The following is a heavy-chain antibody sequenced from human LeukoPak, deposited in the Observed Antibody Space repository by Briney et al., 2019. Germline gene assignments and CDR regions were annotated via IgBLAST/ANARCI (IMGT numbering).Heavy chain of an antibody. D-gene: IGHD1-26*01. CDR2: FDPEDGET. Sequence: ASVKVSCKVSGYTLTELSIHWVRQAPGKGLEWMGGFDPEDGETIYAQKFQGRVTMTEDTSTDTAYMELSSLRSEDTAVYYCATVDSGSYLNFDYWGQGTLVTVSS. J-gene: IGHJ4*02. CDR3: ATVDSGSYLNFDY. CDR1: GYTLTELS. V-gene: IGHV1-24*01.